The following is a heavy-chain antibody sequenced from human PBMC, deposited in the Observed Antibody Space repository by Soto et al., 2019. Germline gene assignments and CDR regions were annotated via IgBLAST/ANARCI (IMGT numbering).Heavy chain of an antibody. V-gene: IGHV1-69*13. D-gene: IGHD3-16*01. CDR1: GGTFGNSA. CDR2: IIPVFGTV. CDR3: AKVMAAAGYDS. J-gene: IGHJ4*02. Sequence: VASVKVSCKASGGTFGNSAISWVRQDPGQGLEWMGGIIPVFGTVNYAQKFEGRVTITADESTSTVFMEMSRLTSEDTAVYYCAKVMAAAGYDSWGQGTLVTVSS.